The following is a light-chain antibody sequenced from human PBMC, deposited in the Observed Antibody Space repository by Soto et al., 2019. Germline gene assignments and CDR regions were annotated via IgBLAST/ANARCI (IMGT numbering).Light chain of an antibody. CDR2: AAS. V-gene: IGKV1-39*01. CDR1: QSISSY. J-gene: IGKJ3*01. CDR3: QQSYSTLT. Sequence: DSQMTQSPSSLSASVGDRVPITCRASQSISSYLNWYQHKPGKAPKLLISAASSLQSGVPSRFSGSGSGTDFTLTISSLQPEDFATYYCQQSYSTLTFGPGTKVDIK.